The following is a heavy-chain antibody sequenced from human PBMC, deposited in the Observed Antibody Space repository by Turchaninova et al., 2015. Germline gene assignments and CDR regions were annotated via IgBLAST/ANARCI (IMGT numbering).Heavy chain of an antibody. J-gene: IGHJ4*02. D-gene: IGHD3-9*01. CDR2: INTANGKT. CDR1: GYTFTRYP. CDR3: ASGDWFDY. V-gene: IGHV1-3*04. Sequence: QVQVVQGGAEVKKPGASVKVSCKTSGYTFTRYPVHWVRQAHGQRLEWMGWINTANGKTKYSQRLQGRVTFSKDTSASTAYMELTSLISKDTATYYCASGDWFDYWGQGTLVIVSS.